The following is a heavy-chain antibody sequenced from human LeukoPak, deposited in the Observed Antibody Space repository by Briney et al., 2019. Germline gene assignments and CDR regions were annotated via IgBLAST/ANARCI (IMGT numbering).Heavy chain of an antibody. CDR1: GNTLTGNY. D-gene: IGHD3-22*01. Sequence: ASVKVSCKGSGNTLTGNYLHWVRQAPGQGLEWMGWISAYNGNTNYAQKLQGRVTMTTDTSTSTAYMELRSLRSDDTAVYYCARDKYYDSSGYYYVSYWGQGTLVTVSS. V-gene: IGHV1-18*04. CDR3: ARDKYYDSSGYYYVSY. CDR2: ISAYNGNT. J-gene: IGHJ4*02.